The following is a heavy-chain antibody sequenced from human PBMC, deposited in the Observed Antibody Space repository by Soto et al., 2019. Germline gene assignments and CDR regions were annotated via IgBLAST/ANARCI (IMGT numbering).Heavy chain of an antibody. CDR3: AKAVAGTNFQH. CDR2: ISWNSGSI. Sequence: HPGGSLRLSCAASGFTFDDYAMHWVRQAPGKGLEWVSGISWNSGSIGYADSVKGRFTISRDNAKNSLYLQMSSLRAEDTALYYCAKAVAGTNFQHWGQGTLVTVSS. V-gene: IGHV3-9*01. D-gene: IGHD6-19*01. J-gene: IGHJ1*01. CDR1: GFTFDDYA.